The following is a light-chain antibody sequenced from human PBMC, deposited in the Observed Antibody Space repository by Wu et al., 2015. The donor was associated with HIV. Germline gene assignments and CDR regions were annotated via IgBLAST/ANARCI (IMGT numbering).Light chain of an antibody. CDR1: QSVSSY. V-gene: IGKV3-15*01. CDR3: QQYNNWPPYS. Sequence: EIVMTQSPATLSVSPGGGVTLSCRASQSVSSYLAWYQQTPGQAPRLLIYGASTRATGVPARFSGSGSGTQFTLTITNVQSADSAVYYCQQYNNWPPYSFGQGTKLEIK. CDR2: GAS. J-gene: IGKJ2*03.